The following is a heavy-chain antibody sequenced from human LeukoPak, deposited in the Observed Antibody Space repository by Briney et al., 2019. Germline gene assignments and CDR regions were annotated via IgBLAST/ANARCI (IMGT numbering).Heavy chain of an antibody. CDR3: ARQTGYCSSTSCTPGHFDY. D-gene: IGHD2-2*01. CDR2: IDASDSYT. Sequence: GESLKISCKGSGYSFTNYRISWVRHMPGRGLEWMGWIDASDSYTNYSPSFQGHVTISADKSSSTAYLQWSSLKASDTAMYYCARQTGYCSSTSCTPGHFDYWGQGTLVTVSS. CDR1: GYSFTNYR. J-gene: IGHJ4*02. V-gene: IGHV5-10-1*01.